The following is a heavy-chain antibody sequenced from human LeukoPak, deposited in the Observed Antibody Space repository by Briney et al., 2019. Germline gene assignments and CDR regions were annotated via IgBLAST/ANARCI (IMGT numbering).Heavy chain of an antibody. D-gene: IGHD3-10*01. V-gene: IGHV3-9*01. CDR3: AKAYSQTYYYGSGTNWFDP. Sequence: PGGSLRLSCAASGFTFDDYAMHWVRHAPGKGLEWVSGISWNSGSIGYADSVKGRFTISRDNAKNSLYLQMNSLRAEDTALYYCAKAYSQTYYYGSGTNWFDPWGQGTLVTVSS. CDR2: ISWNSGSI. J-gene: IGHJ5*02. CDR1: GFTFDDYA.